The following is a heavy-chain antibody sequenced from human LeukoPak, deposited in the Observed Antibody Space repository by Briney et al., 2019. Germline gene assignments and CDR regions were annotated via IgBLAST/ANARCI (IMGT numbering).Heavy chain of an antibody. Sequence: GGSLRLSCAASGFIFSSYYMAWVRQAPGKGLEWVANIKQDGGEKYYVGSVKGRFTISRDNAKNSLYLQMNSLRVEDTAVYFCAGGFGFLIESWGQGTPVTVSS. CDR1: GFIFSSYY. V-gene: IGHV3-7*04. J-gene: IGHJ4*02. CDR3: AGGFGFLIES. D-gene: IGHD3-10*01. CDR2: IKQDGGEK.